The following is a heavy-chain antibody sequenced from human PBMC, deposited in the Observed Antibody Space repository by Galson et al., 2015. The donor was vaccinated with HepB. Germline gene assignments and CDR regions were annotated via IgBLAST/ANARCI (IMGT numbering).Heavy chain of an antibody. V-gene: IGHV3-48*01. CDR1: GFTFSNYP. CDR3: AREPNYDISSCYFDY. CDR2: ISSSSSTI. D-gene: IGHD3-22*01. Sequence: SLRLSCAASGFTFSNYPMNWVRQAPGKGLEWVSYISSSSSTIYYADSVKGRFTISRDNAKNSLYLQMNSLRAEDTAVYYCAREPNYDISSCYFDYWGQGTLVTVSS. J-gene: IGHJ4*02.